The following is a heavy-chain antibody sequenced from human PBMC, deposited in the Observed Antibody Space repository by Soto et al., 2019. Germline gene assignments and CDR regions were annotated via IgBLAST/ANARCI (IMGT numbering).Heavy chain of an antibody. Sequence: ASVKVSCKASGYTFTSYGISWVRQAPGQGLEWMGWISAYNGNTNYAQKLQGRVTMTTDTSTSTAYMELRSLRSDDTAVYYCARDVETLLTIFGVVINYYFDYWGQGTLVTVSS. CDR2: ISAYNGNT. V-gene: IGHV1-18*01. J-gene: IGHJ4*02. D-gene: IGHD3-3*01. CDR1: GYTFTSYG. CDR3: ARDVETLLTIFGVVINYYFDY.